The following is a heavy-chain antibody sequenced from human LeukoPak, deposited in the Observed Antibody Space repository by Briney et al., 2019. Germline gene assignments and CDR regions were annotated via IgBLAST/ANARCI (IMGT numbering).Heavy chain of an antibody. D-gene: IGHD2-21*02. CDR3: ARAYCGGDCYLYFDL. Sequence: SGTLSLTCAVSGGSISSSNWWCWVRQPPRKGLEGMGVIYHSGSTNYNPSLKSRVTISVDKSKNKFSLKLSSVTAADTAVYYCARAYCGGDCYLYFDLWGRGTLVTVCS. J-gene: IGHJ2*01. CDR2: IYHSGST. CDR1: GGSISSSNW. V-gene: IGHV4-4*02.